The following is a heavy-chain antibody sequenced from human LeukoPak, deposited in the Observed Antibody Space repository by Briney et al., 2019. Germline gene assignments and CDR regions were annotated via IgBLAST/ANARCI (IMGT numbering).Heavy chain of an antibody. D-gene: IGHD3-22*01. Sequence: SETLSLTCTASGASISSSSSYWGWIRPPPGKGLEWIGIISYSGSTKYNPSLKSRVTISVDTSKNQFSLKLTSITAADTAVYYCARRRIYYHFDYWGQGTLVTVSS. CDR3: ARRRIYYHFDY. J-gene: IGHJ4*02. CDR2: ISYSGST. V-gene: IGHV4-39*07. CDR1: GASISSSSSY.